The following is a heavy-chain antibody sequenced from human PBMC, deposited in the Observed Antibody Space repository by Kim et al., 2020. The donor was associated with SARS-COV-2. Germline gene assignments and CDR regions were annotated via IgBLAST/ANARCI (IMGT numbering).Heavy chain of an antibody. CDR2: ISYDGQKQ. CDR1: GFTFSTYG. J-gene: IGHJ4*02. Sequence: GGSLRLSCAASGFTFSTYGMHWVRQAPGKGLEWVAVISYDGQKQHYSDSVQGRFTISRDNSENTLYLEMSDLRPEDAGLYYCATGYYYESSSDAYWGQGT. D-gene: IGHD3-22*01. CDR3: ATGYYYESSSDAY. V-gene: IGHV3-30*03.